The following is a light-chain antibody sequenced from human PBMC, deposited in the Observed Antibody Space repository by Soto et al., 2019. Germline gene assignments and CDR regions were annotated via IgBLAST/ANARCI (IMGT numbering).Light chain of an antibody. CDR2: GAS. CDR3: QQYGNLVWT. Sequence: EIVLTQSPGTLSLSPGERATLSCRASQSVSSSYLAWYQQKPGQAPRLLIYGASSRATGIPDRFSGSGSGTDFTLTISRLEPEDLAVYYCQQYGNLVWTFCQGTNVDIK. CDR1: QSVSSSY. V-gene: IGKV3-20*01. J-gene: IGKJ1*01.